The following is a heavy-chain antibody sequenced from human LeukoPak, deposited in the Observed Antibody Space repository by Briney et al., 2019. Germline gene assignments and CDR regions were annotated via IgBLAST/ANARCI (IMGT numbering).Heavy chain of an antibody. CDR3: ASLGVMNDILTGYYSEGVDY. V-gene: IGHV3-23*01. D-gene: IGHD3-9*01. CDR1: GFTFSSYA. Sequence: PGGSLRLSCAASGFTFSSYAMSWVRQAPGKGLEWVSAISGSGGSTYYADSVKGRFTISRDNSKNTLYLQMNSLRAEDTAVYYCASLGVMNDILTGYYSEGVDYWGQGTLVTVSS. CDR2: ISGSGGST. J-gene: IGHJ4*02.